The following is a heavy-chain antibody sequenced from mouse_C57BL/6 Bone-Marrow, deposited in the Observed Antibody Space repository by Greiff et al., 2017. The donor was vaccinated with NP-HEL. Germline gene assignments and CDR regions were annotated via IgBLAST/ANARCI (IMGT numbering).Heavy chain of an antibody. CDR1: GFSLTSYG. D-gene: IGHD2-1*01. V-gene: IGHV2-6-1*01. J-gene: IGHJ1*03. CDR3: ARQGYGNYYWYFDV. CDR2: IWSDGST. Sequence: VKLMESGPGLVAPSQSLSITCTVSGFSLTSYGVHWVRQPPGKGLAWLVVIWSDGSTTYNSALKSRLSISKDTSKSQVFLKMNSLQTDDTAMYYCARQGYGNYYWYFDVWGTGTTVTVSS.